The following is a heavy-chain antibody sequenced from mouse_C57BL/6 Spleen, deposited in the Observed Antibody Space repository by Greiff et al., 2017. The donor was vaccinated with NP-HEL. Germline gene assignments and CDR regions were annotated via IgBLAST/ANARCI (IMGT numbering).Heavy chain of an antibody. D-gene: IGHD2-5*01. CDR3: ARSKGDYSMDY. CDR1: GYTFTRYW. CDR2: IHPNSGST. V-gene: IGHV1-64*01. J-gene: IGHJ4*01. Sequence: QVQLQQPGAELVKPGASVKLSCKASGYTFTRYWMHWVKQRPGQGLEWIGMIHPNSGSTNYNEKFKSKATLTVDKSSSTAYMQLSSLTSEDSAVYYCARSKGDYSMDYWGQGTSVTVSS.